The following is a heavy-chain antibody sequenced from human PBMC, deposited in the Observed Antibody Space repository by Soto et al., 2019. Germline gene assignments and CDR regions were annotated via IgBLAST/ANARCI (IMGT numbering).Heavy chain of an antibody. CDR2: ISSSSTI. CDR1: GFTFSSYS. V-gene: IGHV3-48*02. J-gene: IGHJ5*02. CDR3: ARDALLTWFDP. D-gene: IGHD2-15*01. Sequence: GGPLRLSCAASGFTFSSYSMNWVRQAPGKGLEWVSYISSSSTIYYADSVKGRFTVSRDNAKNSLYLQMNSLRDEDTAVYYCARDALLTWFDPWGQGTLVTVSS.